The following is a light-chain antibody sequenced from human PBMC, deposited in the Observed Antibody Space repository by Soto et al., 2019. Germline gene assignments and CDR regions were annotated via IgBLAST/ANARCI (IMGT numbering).Light chain of an antibody. J-gene: IGKJ5*01. Sequence: DIQMTQSPSTLSASVGDRVTITCRASQSINSWLAWYQQKPGKAPKFLIYKASNLESGVPSRFSGSGSGTEFTLTIISLQPDDFATYYCQQYNSNSITFGQGTRLEIK. CDR1: QSINSW. CDR2: KAS. CDR3: QQYNSNSIT. V-gene: IGKV1-5*03.